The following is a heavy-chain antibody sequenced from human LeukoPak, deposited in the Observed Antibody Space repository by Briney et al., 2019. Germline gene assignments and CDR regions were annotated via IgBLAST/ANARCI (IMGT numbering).Heavy chain of an antibody. V-gene: IGHV4-39*01. J-gene: IGHJ1*01. CDR2: IYYSGST. Sequence: TPSETLSLTCTVSGGSISSSSYYWGWIRQPPGKGLEWIGSIYYSGSTYYNPSLKSRVTISVDTSKNQFSLKLSSVTAADTAVYYCASPPKKGGAEYFQHWGQGTLVTVSS. CDR1: GGSISSSSYY. D-gene: IGHD1-26*01. CDR3: ASPPKKGGAEYFQH.